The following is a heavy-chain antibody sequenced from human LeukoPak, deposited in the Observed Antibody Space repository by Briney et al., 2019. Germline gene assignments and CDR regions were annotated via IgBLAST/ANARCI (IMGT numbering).Heavy chain of an antibody. D-gene: IGHD6-6*01. J-gene: IGHJ3*02. CDR1: GGSISSSSYY. Sequence: NPSETLSLTCTVSGGSISSSSYYWGWIRQPPGKGLEWIGSIYYSGSTYYNPSLKSRVTISVDTSKNQFSLKLSSVTAADTAVYYCARIAARGGTTDAFDIWGQGTMVTVSS. V-gene: IGHV4-39*01. CDR2: IYYSGST. CDR3: ARIAARGGTTDAFDI.